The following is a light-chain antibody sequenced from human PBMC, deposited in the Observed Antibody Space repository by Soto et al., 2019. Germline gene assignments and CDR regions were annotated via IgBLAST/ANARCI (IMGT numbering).Light chain of an antibody. CDR1: QGISNH. V-gene: IGKV1-17*03. Sequence: SQSGSSVSAYVGDKVTITCRASQGISNHLVWFQQKPGQVPKRLIYDASVLQPGVSSRFSGSGSGTDFTLTISSLQPEDFATYYCLHPHNFPIPFGQRRRL. CDR3: LHPHNFPIP. J-gene: IGKJ5*01. CDR2: DAS.